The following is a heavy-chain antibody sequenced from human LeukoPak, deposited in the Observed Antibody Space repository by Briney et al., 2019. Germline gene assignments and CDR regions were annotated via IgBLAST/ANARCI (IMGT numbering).Heavy chain of an antibody. J-gene: IGHJ4*02. V-gene: IGHV3-23*01. Sequence: AGGSLRLSCTGSGLSFSSYGMSWVRQPPGKGLEWVSAISGSSGSTFYADSVGGRFTISRDNSKNTLFLQMNSLRDEDTAVYYCAKDLYSNYGPADYWGQGNLVTVSS. CDR3: AKDLYSNYGPADY. D-gene: IGHD4-11*01. CDR1: GLSFSSYG. CDR2: ISGSSGST.